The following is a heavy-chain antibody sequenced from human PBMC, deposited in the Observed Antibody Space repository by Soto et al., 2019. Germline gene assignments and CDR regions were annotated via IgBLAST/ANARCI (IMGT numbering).Heavy chain of an antibody. CDR3: ARDSDTAMDKGYYFYGIDV. J-gene: IGHJ6*02. Sequence: SETLSLTCAVSGYSISSGYYWGWIRQPPGKGLEWIGSIYHSGSTYYNPSLKSRVTISVDTSKNQFSLKLNSATAADTAVYYCARDSDTAMDKGYYFYGIDVWGQGTTVTVSS. D-gene: IGHD5-18*01. CDR2: IYHSGST. CDR1: GYSISSGYY. V-gene: IGHV4-38-2*02.